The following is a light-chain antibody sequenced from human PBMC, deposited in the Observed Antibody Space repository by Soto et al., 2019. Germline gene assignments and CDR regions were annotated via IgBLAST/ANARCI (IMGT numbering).Light chain of an antibody. Sequence: DIQMTQSPSSLSASAGDSVTITCRASQGVRNSLDWYQQKPGKAPKRLIYEISSLQSGVPSRFSGTGSGTEFTLTISSLQPEDFALYYCQQYNNWPLTFGGGTKVDIK. CDR2: EIS. CDR3: QQYNNWPLT. CDR1: QGVRNS. V-gene: IGKV1-17*01. J-gene: IGKJ4*01.